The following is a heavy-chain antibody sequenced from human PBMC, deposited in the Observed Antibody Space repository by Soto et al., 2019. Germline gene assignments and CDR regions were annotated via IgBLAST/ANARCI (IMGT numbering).Heavy chain of an antibody. Sequence: SETLSLTCTVSGCSISSGDYYWSWIRQPPGKGLEWIGYIYYSGSTYYNPSLKSRVTISVDTSKNQFSLKLSSVTAADTAVYYCARAIGASCCGLGIFYWGQGTLVTVSS. CDR1: GCSISSGDYY. V-gene: IGHV4-30-4*01. CDR2: IYYSGST. J-gene: IGHJ4*02. D-gene: IGHD2-2*01. CDR3: ARAIGASCCGLGIFY.